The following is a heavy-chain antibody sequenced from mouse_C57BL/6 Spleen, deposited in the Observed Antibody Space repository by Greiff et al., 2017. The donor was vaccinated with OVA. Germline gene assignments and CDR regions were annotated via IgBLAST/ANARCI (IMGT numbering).Heavy chain of an antibody. J-gene: IGHJ3*01. CDR3: APYDYDGGFAY. V-gene: IGHV1-64*01. CDR1: GYTFTSYW. CDR2: IHPNSGST. Sequence: QVQLQQPGAELVKPGASVKLSCKASGYTFTSYWMHWVKQRPGQGLEWIGMIHPNSGSTNYNEKFKSKATLTVDKSSSTAYMQLSSLTSEDSAVYYWAPYDYDGGFAYWGQGTLVTVSA. D-gene: IGHD2-4*01.